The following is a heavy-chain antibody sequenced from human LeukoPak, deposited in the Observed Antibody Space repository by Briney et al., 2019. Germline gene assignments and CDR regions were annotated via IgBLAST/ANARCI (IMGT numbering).Heavy chain of an antibody. V-gene: IGHV1-69-2*01. D-gene: IGHD1-7*01. Sequence: ASVKISRKVSGYTFTDYYMHWVQQAPGKGLEWMGLVDPEDGETIYAEKFQGRVTITADTSTDTAYMELSSLRSEDTAVYYCATWRGGITGTFGLDYWGQGTLVTVSS. CDR2: VDPEDGET. CDR3: ATWRGGITGTFGLDY. J-gene: IGHJ4*02. CDR1: GYTFTDYY.